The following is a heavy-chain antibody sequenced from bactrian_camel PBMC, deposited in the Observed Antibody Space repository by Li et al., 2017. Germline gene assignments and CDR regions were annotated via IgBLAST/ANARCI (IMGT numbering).Heavy chain of an antibody. D-gene: IGHD7*01. CDR2: IDTGDGST. CDR1: GDTANYRHYC. Sequence: HVQLVESGGGSVQAGQSLILSCAVSGDTANYRHYCMAWWRQVPGKEREGVAAIDTGDGSTYYLNSVEGRFTISHDNAKNTLYLQMNNLKPEDTAMYYCAADNVNLQLARHYSYWGQGTQVTVS. V-gene: IGHV3S1*01. CDR3: AADNVNLQLARHYSY. J-gene: IGHJ4*01.